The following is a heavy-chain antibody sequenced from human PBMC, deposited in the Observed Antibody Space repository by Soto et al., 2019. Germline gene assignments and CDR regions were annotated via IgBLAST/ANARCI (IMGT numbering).Heavy chain of an antibody. D-gene: IGHD6-6*01. CDR1: GYTFTSYG. CDR2: ISAYTGNT. J-gene: IGHJ5*02. Sequence: QVQLVQSGAEVKKPGASVKVSCKASGYTFTSYGITWVRQAPGQGLEWRGWISAYTGNTSYTQKLQARVTMTTATATSTAYKELSSLRFDGTAVYDWARVEYSISTHNWFDPWIQGTLVTVSS. CDR3: ARVEYSISTHNWFDP. V-gene: IGHV1-18*04.